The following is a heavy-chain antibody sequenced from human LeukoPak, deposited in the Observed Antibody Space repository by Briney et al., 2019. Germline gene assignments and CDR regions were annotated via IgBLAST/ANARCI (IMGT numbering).Heavy chain of an antibody. CDR2: ISGSGNST. Sequence: GGPLRLSCAASGFTFRSHAVSWVRQAPGKGLEWVSAISGSGNSTYYADSVKGRFTISRDNSKNTLYLQMNNLRAEDTALYYCAKAVPSGTGSPYPFDYWGQGTLVTVSS. CDR3: AKAVPSGTGSPYPFDY. V-gene: IGHV3-23*01. CDR1: GFTFRSHA. J-gene: IGHJ4*02. D-gene: IGHD3-10*01.